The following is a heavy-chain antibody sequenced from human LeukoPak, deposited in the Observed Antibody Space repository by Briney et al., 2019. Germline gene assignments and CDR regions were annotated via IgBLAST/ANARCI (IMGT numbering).Heavy chain of an antibody. Sequence: ASVKVSCKASGYTFTSYYMHWVRQAPGQGLEWMGIINPRGGSTSYAQKFQGRVTMTRDTSTSTVYMELSSLRSEDTAVYYCARDLVISAGFADAFDIWGQGTMVTVSS. CDR3: ARDLVISAGFADAFDI. J-gene: IGHJ3*02. CDR2: INPRGGST. D-gene: IGHD3-22*01. V-gene: IGHV1-46*01. CDR1: GYTFTSYY.